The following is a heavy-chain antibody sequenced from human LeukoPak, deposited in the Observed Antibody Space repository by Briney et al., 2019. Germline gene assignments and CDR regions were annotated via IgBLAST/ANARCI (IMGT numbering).Heavy chain of an antibody. D-gene: IGHD5-18*01. V-gene: IGHV4-59*01. CDR3: ARDSGARIQLWQQWLVRDGAFDI. CDR1: GGSISSYY. J-gene: IGHJ3*02. CDR2: IYYSGST. Sequence: SETLSLTCTVSGGSISSYYWSWIRQPAGKGLEWIGYIYYSGSTNYNPSLKSRVTISVDTSKNQFSLKLSSVTAADTAVYYCARDSGARIQLWQQWLVRDGAFDIWGQGTMVTVSS.